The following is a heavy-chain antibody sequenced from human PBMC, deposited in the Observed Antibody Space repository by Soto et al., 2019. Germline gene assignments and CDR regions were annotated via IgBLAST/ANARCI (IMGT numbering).Heavy chain of an antibody. J-gene: IGHJ4*02. CDR3: ARDRVVVPAASLRFDY. CDR2: INAGNGNT. D-gene: IGHD2-2*01. CDR1: GYTFTSYA. V-gene: IGHV1-3*01. Sequence: QVQLVQSGAEVKKPGASVKVSCKASGYTFTSYAMHWVRQAPGQRLEWMGWINAGNGNTKYSQKLQGRVTITRDTSASTAYMELSSLRSEDTAVYYCARDRVVVPAASLRFDYWGQGTLVTVSS.